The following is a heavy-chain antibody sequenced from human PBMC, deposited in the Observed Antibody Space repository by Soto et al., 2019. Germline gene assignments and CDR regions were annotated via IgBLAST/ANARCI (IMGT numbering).Heavy chain of an antibody. CDR3: AQDLVGGSYPNSDY. V-gene: IGHV3-30-3*01. CDR1: GFTFSSYA. D-gene: IGHD3-16*02. J-gene: IGHJ4*02. Sequence: QVQLVESGGGVVQPGKSLRLSCAASGFTFSSYALHWVRQAPGKGLEWVAVISYDGNNKYYADSVKGRFTISRDHSKNTLYLQMNSLRAEDTAVYYCAQDLVGGSYPNSDYWGQGTLVTVSS. CDR2: ISYDGNNK.